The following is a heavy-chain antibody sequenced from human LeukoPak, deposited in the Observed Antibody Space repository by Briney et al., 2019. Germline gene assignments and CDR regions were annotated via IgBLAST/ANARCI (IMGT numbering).Heavy chain of an antibody. V-gene: IGHV4-59*01. Sequence: SETLSLTCTVSGGSISNYYWSWIRQPPGKGLEWIGYIHYSGSTNYNPSLKSRVTISVDTSKNQFSLKLTSVTAADTAVYYCARDDYSNLVDWGQGTLVTVSS. D-gene: IGHD4-11*01. CDR1: GGSISNYY. CDR2: IHYSGST. CDR3: ARDDYSNLVD. J-gene: IGHJ4*02.